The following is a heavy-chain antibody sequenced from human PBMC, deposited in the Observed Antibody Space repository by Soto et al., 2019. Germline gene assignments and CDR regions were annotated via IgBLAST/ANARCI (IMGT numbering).Heavy chain of an antibody. Sequence: QVQLVQSGAEVKQPGASVRVSCKASGNTHTIYFIHWLRQAPGQGLEWMGWINSVSCGTNYAPRFRGRVSMTRDTSSATAFMYLSGLRSDDTAVYYCARGGSYYAHWGQGTLVTVSS. CDR1: GNTHTIYF. V-gene: IGHV1-2*02. CDR3: ARGGSYYAH. D-gene: IGHD3-16*01. J-gene: IGHJ4*02. CDR2: INSVSCGT.